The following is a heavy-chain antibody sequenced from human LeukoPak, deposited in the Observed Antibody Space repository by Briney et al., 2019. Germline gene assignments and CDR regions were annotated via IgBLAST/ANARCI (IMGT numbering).Heavy chain of an antibody. CDR3: ATDPVHSSGYYYVGY. CDR1: GYTFTGYY. Sequence: ASVKVSCKASGYTFTGYYMHWVRQAPGQGLEWMGRINPNSGGTNYAQKFQGRVTMTRDTSISTAYTELSRLRSDDTAVYYCATDPVHSSGYYYVGYWGQGTLVTVSS. CDR2: INPNSGGT. J-gene: IGHJ4*02. V-gene: IGHV1-2*06. D-gene: IGHD3-22*01.